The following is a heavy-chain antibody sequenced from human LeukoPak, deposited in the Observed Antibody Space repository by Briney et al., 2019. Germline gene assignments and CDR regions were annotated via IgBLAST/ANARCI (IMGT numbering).Heavy chain of an antibody. CDR1: GGSISSYY. V-gene: IGHV4-59*01. D-gene: IGHD3-3*02. CDR2: IYYSGST. CDR3: ARGGVLGQSAFDI. Sequence: PSETLSLTCTVSGGSISSYYWSWIRQPPGKGLEWIGYIYYSGSTNYNPSLKSRVTISIDTSNTQFSLKVDSVTTADTAVYYCARGGVLGQSAFDIWGLGTMVTVSS. J-gene: IGHJ3*02.